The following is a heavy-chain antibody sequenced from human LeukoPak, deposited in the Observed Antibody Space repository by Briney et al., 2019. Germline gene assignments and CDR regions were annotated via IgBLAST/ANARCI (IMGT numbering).Heavy chain of an antibody. Sequence: GGSLRLSCAASGFAFSTYPMTWVRQAPGKGLEWVSYIRSSSSTIYYADSVKGRFTISRDNAKNSLYLQMNSLRAEDTAVYYCARAKRNGFDIWGQGTMVTVSS. J-gene: IGHJ3*02. CDR1: GFAFSTYP. V-gene: IGHV3-48*01. CDR3: ARAKRNGFDI. CDR2: IRSSSSTI.